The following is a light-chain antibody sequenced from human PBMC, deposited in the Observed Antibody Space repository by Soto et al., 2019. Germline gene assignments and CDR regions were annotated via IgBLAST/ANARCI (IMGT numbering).Light chain of an antibody. CDR1: QSISSW. CDR2: KAS. CDR3: QQYNSYPYP. J-gene: IGKJ2*01. Sequence: DIRMTQSPSTLSASVGDRVTITCRASQSISSWLAWYQQKPGKAPKLLIYKASSLESGVPSRFSGSGSGKEFTLTISSLHPDDFATYYCQQYNSYPYPFGQGTKLEIK. V-gene: IGKV1-5*03.